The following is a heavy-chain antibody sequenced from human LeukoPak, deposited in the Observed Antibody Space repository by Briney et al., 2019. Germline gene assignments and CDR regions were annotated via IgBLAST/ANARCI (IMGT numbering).Heavy chain of an antibody. D-gene: IGHD6-13*01. Sequence: GGSLRLSCAASGFTFDDYAMSWVRQAPGKGVEWVSGINWNGDSTGYADSVKGRFTISRDNAKNSVYLQMTSLRAEDTALYYCAKDATAVPGTVYMDVWGKGTTVTIS. J-gene: IGHJ6*03. V-gene: IGHV3-20*04. CDR1: GFTFDDYA. CDR2: INWNGDST. CDR3: AKDATAVPGTVYMDV.